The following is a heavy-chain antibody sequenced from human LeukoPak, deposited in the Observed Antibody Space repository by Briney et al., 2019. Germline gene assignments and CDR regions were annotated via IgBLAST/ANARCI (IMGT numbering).Heavy chain of an antibody. D-gene: IGHD3-22*01. V-gene: IGHV3-53*01. Sequence: TGGSLRLSCAASGFTVSSNYMSWVRQAPGKGLEWVSVIYSGGSTYYTDSVKGRFTLSRDNSKNTLYLQMNSLRAEDTAVYYCAKASAMIVVVSKHFDYWGQGTLVTVSS. J-gene: IGHJ4*02. CDR2: IYSGGST. CDR3: AKASAMIVVVSKHFDY. CDR1: GFTVSSNY.